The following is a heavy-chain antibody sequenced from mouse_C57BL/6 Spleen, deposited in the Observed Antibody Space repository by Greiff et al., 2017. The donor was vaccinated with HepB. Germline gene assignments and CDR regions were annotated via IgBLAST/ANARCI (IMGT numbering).Heavy chain of an antibody. D-gene: IGHD1-1*01. CDR1: GYSITSGYY. CDR2: ISYDGSN. CDR3: ARHYYGSSWGFAY. Sequence: EVKLMESGPGLVKPSQSLSLTCSVTGYSITSGYYWNWIRQFPGNKLEWMGYISYDGSNNYNPSLKNRISITRDTSKNQFCLKLNSVTTEDTATYYCARHYYGSSWGFAYWGQGTLVTVSA. V-gene: IGHV3-6*01. J-gene: IGHJ3*01.